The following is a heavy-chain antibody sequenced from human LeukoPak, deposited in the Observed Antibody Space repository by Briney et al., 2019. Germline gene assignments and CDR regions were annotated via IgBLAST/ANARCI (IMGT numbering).Heavy chain of an antibody. J-gene: IGHJ6*03. CDR3: AREAQQLYYGHYYYYMDV. CDR2: IYSGGST. V-gene: IGHV3-66*01. D-gene: IGHD6-13*01. Sequence: GGSLRLSCAASGFTVSSNYMSWVRQAPGKGLEWVSVIYSGGSTYYADSVKGRFTISRDNSKNTLYLQMNSLRAEDTAVYYCAREAQQLYYGHYYYYMDVWGKGTTVTISS. CDR1: GFTVSSNY.